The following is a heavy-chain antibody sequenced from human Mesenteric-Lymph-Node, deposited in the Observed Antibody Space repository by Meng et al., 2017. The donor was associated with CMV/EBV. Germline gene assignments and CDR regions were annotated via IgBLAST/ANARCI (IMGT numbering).Heavy chain of an antibody. Sequence: SETLSLTCAVYGGSLTDHYWSWIRQPPGKGLEWIGEITSSGRSNYNLSLTSRVTISRDTSKNQVSLKLDSVTAADTAVYYCVRDPSCPCYWGQGTPVTVSS. J-gene: IGHJ4*02. CDR3: VRDPSCPCY. V-gene: IGHV4-34*01. CDR1: GGSLTDHY. CDR2: ITSSGRS. D-gene: IGHD2-2*01.